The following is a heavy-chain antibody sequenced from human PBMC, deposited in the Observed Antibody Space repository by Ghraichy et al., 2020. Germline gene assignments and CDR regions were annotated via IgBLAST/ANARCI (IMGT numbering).Heavy chain of an antibody. J-gene: IGHJ6*02. V-gene: IGHV4-61*01. CDR2: IYYSGST. CDR3: ARVHCNGANCYSAYYGMDI. Sequence: SQTLSLTCTVSRDSVSSASFYWSWIRQPPGKGLEWIGNIYYSGSTNYNPSLKSRVDISVDTSTNQFSLRLSSVTAADSAVYYCARVHCNGANCYSAYYGMDIWGQGTTVTVSS. CDR1: RDSVSSASFY. D-gene: IGHD2-15*01.